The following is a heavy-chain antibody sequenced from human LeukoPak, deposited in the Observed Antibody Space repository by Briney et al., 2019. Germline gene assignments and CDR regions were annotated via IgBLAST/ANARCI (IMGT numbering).Heavy chain of an antibody. Sequence: GGSLRLSCAASGFTFSSYEMNWVRQAPGKGLEWLSSISKSGSNVYYADSVKGRFTISRDNAKNSLYLQMNSLRAEDTAVYYCAREGGSDWDNYYYMDVWGKGTTVTVSS. J-gene: IGHJ6*03. D-gene: IGHD1-26*01. CDR3: AREGGSDWDNYYYMDV. CDR2: ISKSGSNV. V-gene: IGHV3-48*03. CDR1: GFTFSSYE.